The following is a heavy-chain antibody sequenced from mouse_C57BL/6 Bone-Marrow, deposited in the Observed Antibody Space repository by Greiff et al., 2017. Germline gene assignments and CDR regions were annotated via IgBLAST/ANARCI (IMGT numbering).Heavy chain of an antibody. CDR3: SSFDGNYFDF. CDR2: IDPEIGDT. CDR1: GFNIKDDY. V-gene: IGHV14-4*01. Sequence: VQLQQSGAELVRPGASVKLSCTASGFNIKDDYIHWVKQRPEQGLEWIGWIDPEIGDTEYASKFPGTATITSDTSSNTAYLQLSSLTSEDTAVYYCSSFDGNYFDFWGQGTPRTVAS. J-gene: IGHJ2*01. D-gene: IGHD2-3*01.